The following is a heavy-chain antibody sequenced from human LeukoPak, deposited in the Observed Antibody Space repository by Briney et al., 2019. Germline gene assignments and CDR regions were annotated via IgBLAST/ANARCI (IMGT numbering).Heavy chain of an antibody. V-gene: IGHV1-2*02. CDR3: ARDQSWFDAFDI. CDR2: INPNSGGT. CDR1: GYTVTGYD. D-gene: IGHD3-9*01. J-gene: IGHJ3*02. Sequence: ASMKVSCKASGYTVTGYDMHWVRQAPGQGLGWMGWINPNSGGTNYAQKFQGRVTMTRDPSISTAYMELSRLRSDDPAVYYCARDQSWFDAFDIWGQGTMVTVSS.